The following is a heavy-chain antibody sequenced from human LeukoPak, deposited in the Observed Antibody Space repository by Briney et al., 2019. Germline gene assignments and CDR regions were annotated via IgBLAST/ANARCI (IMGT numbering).Heavy chain of an antibody. J-gene: IGHJ4*02. CDR1: GFTFSNYA. CDR3: AKVVSREFDY. V-gene: IGHV3-23*01. CDR2: ISDSGGST. D-gene: IGHD2-21*01. Sequence: GGSLRLSCAASGFTFSNYAMSWVRQAPGKGLEWVSVISDSGGSTYYADAVKGRFTISRDNSQNTLYLQMNSLRAEDTAVYYCAKVVSREFDYWGQGALLTVSS.